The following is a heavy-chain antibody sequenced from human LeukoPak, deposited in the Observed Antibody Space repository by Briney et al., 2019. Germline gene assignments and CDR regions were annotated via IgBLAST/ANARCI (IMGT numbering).Heavy chain of an antibody. J-gene: IGHJ4*02. CDR2: FDPEDGET. Sequence: ASVKVSCKVSGYTLTELSMHWVRQAPGKGLEWMGGFDPEDGETIYAQKFQGRVTMTEDTSTDTACMELSGLRSEDTAVYYCATLVPYYDSSGYYFDYWGQGTLVTVFS. V-gene: IGHV1-24*01. CDR1: GYTLTELS. CDR3: ATLVPYYDSSGYYFDY. D-gene: IGHD3-22*01.